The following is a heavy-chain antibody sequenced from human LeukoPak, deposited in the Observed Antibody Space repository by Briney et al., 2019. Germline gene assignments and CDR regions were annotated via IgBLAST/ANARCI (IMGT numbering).Heavy chain of an antibody. J-gene: IGHJ4*02. Sequence: PSETLSLTCTVSGGSISRGGYYWSWIRQHPGKGLGWIGYIYYSGSTYYNPSLKSRVTISVDTAKNQFSLKLSSVPAADTTLYYCARAGAAAALGRFDNWGQGTLVTVSS. V-gene: IGHV4-31*03. D-gene: IGHD6-13*01. CDR3: ARAGAAAALGRFDN. CDR1: GGSISRGGYY. CDR2: IYYSGST.